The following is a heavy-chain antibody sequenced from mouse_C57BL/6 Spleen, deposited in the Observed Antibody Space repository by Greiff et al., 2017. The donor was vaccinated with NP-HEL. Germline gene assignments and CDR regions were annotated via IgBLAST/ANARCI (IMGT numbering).Heavy chain of an antibody. CDR3: ARRGYYGYDGDYFDY. D-gene: IGHD2-2*01. CDR1: GYSITSGYY. Sequence: EVKLMESGPGLVKPSQSLSLTCSVTGYSITSGYYWNWIRQFPGNKLEWMGYISYDGSNNYNPSLKNRISITRDTSKNQFFLKLNSVTTEDTATYYCARRGYYGYDGDYFDYWGQGTTLTVSS. J-gene: IGHJ2*01. CDR2: ISYDGSN. V-gene: IGHV3-6*01.